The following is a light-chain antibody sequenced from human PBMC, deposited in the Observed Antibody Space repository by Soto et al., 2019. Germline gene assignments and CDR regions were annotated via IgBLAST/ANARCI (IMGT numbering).Light chain of an antibody. CDR3: QQYNKWPPRT. Sequence: EIVMTQSPATLSVSPGESVTLSXRASQNFFINFAWYQQQPAXXTRLXXXAKXTRASGVPARFSGSGSGKESTLTISSLQSEDFGVYYCQQYNKWPPRTFGGGTKVDIK. CDR2: AKX. J-gene: IGKJ4*01. V-gene: IGKV3D-15*01. CDR1: QNFFIN.